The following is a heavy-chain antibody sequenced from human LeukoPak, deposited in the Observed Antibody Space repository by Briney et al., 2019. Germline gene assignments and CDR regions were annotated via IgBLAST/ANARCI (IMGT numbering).Heavy chain of an antibody. CDR3: ARVTSSSLLYP. V-gene: IGHV3-21*01. CDR1: GFTFSRYS. Sequence: PGGSLRLSCAASGFTFSRYSMTWVRQAPGKGLEWVSSITSSSSYIYYADSVKGRFTISRDNSKKSLYLQMNSLRAEDTAVYYCARVTSSSLLYPWGQGTLVTVSS. J-gene: IGHJ5*02. CDR2: ITSSSSYI. D-gene: IGHD6-13*01.